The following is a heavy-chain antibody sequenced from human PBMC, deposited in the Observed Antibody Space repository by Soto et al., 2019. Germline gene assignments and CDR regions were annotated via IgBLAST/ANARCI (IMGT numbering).Heavy chain of an antibody. D-gene: IGHD2-8*01. CDR1: GFTFSSYW. J-gene: IGHJ3*02. Sequence: PGGSLRLSCAASGFTFSSYWMHWVRQAPGMGLVWVSRIDSDGSSTSYADSVKGRFTISRDNAKNTLYLQMNSLRAEDTAVYYCARVFYSPGAFDIWGQGTIVTVSS. CDR3: ARVFYSPGAFDI. V-gene: IGHV3-74*01. CDR2: IDSDGSST.